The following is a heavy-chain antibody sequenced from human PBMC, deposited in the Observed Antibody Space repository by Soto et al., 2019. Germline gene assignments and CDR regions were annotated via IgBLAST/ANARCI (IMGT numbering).Heavy chain of an antibody. CDR1: GGSIKSYY. Sequence: PSETLSLTCTVSGGSIKSYYWRWIRQPAGKGLEWIGYVYYTGSANYSPSLKSRVTMSADTFQNRFSLRLTSLTSADTAVYYCARDLRGNYCDRSGYYDYWGQGTLVTVS. CDR2: VYYTGSA. D-gene: IGHD3-22*01. CDR3: ARDLRGNYCDRSGYYDY. J-gene: IGHJ4*02. V-gene: IGHV4-59*01.